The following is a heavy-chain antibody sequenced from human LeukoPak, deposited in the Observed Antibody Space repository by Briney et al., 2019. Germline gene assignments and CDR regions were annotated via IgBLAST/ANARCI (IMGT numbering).Heavy chain of an antibody. Sequence: PGGSLRLSCSASGFTFSSYAMSSVRQAPGKGHGWDSGISGSGGSTYYADSVKGQFTISRDTSKNTLYLQLNSLRAEDTAVYYCAKDGSGEGQFDYWGQGTLVTVSS. V-gene: IGHV3-23*01. CDR3: AKDGSGEGQFDY. D-gene: IGHD2-15*01. CDR1: GFTFSSYA. CDR2: ISGSGGST. J-gene: IGHJ4*02.